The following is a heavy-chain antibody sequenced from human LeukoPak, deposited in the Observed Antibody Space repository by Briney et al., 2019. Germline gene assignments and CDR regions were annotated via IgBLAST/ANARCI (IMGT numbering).Heavy chain of an antibody. CDR3: ARGGMYSSPWFYFDY. D-gene: IGHD6-13*01. CDR1: GFAFSTYG. J-gene: IGHJ4*02. Sequence: GGSLRLSCAASGFAFSTYGMHWVRQAPSKGLEWVATIWYDGGNKYYADSVKGRFTISRDNSKNTLYLQLNSLRAEDTAAYYCARGGMYSSPWFYFDYWGQGTLVTVSP. V-gene: IGHV3-33*01. CDR2: IWYDGGNK.